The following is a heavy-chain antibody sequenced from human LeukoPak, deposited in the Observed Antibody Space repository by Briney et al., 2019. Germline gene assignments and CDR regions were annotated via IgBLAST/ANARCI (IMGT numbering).Heavy chain of an antibody. CDR1: GYTFTGYY. D-gene: IGHD2-15*01. CDR3: ARLLQWWELNYYYSYMDV. CDR2: INPNSGGT. V-gene: IGHV1-2*02. J-gene: IGHJ6*03. Sequence: ASVKVSCKASGYTFTGYYMHWVRQAPGQGLEWMGWINPNSGGTNYAQKFQGRVTMTRDTSISTAYMELSRLRSDDTAVYYCARLLQWWELNYYYSYMDVWGKGTTVTISS.